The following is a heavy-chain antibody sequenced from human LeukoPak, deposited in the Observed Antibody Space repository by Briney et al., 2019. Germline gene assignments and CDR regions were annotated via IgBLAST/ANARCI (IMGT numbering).Heavy chain of an antibody. Sequence: PGRSLRLSCAASGFTFSSYAMHWVRQAPGKGLEWVAVISYDGSNKYYADSVKGRFTISRDNSKNTLYLQMNSLRAEDTAVYYCARERQWLVMFDYWGQGTLVTVSS. CDR1: GFTFSSYA. V-gene: IGHV3-30-3*01. CDR3: ARERQWLVMFDY. D-gene: IGHD6-19*01. CDR2: ISYDGSNK. J-gene: IGHJ4*02.